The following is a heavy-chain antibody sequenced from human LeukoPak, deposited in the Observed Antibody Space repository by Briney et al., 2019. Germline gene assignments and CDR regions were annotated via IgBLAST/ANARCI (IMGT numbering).Heavy chain of an antibody. D-gene: IGHD2-21*01. CDR2: INHSGST. Sequence: PSETLSLTCAVYGGSFSGYYWSWIRQPPGKGLEWIGEINHSGSTNYNPSLKSRVTISVDTSKNQFSLKLSSVTAVDTAVYYCAREPHIVALNNYYYMDVWGKGTTVTVSS. CDR3: AREPHIVALNNYYYMDV. J-gene: IGHJ6*03. V-gene: IGHV4-34*01. CDR1: GGSFSGYY.